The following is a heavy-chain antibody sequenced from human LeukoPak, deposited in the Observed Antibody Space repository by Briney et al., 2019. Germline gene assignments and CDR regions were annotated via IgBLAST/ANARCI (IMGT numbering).Heavy chain of an antibody. CDR2: IYYSGST. CDR1: GGSISSYY. V-gene: IGHV4-59*08. CDR3: ATRGSSSWHPATLDY. D-gene: IGHD6-13*01. Sequence: SETLSLTCTVSGGSISSYYWSWIGQPPGKGLEWIGYIYYSGSTNYNPSLKSRVTISVDTSKNQFSLKLSSVTAADTAVYYCATRGSSSWHPATLDYWGQGTLVTVSS. J-gene: IGHJ4*02.